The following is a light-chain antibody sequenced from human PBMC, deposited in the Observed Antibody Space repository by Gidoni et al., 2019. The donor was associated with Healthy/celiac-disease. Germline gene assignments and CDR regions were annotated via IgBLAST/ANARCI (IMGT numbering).Light chain of an antibody. CDR3: QQYYGTPIT. CDR1: QSIFYSSNNKNY. V-gene: IGKV4-1*01. CDR2: WAS. J-gene: IGKJ5*01. Sequence: DIVMPQSPDSLAVSLGEWATINCKSSQSIFYSSNNKNYLAWYQQKPGQPPKLLIYWASNRESGVPERFSGSGSGKDFTLTISSLQAEDVAVYYCQQYYGTPITFGQGTRLEIK.